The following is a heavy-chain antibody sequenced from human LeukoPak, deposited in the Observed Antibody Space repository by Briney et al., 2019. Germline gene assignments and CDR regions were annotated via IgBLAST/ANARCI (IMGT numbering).Heavy chain of an antibody. J-gene: IGHJ4*02. D-gene: IGHD3-22*01. CDR1: GFTFDDYA. CDR3: AKAISPRVYDTSLDY. V-gene: IGHV3-9*03. Sequence: PGGSLRLSCAASGFTFDDYAMHWVRQAPGKGLEWVSGISWNSGSIGYADSVKGRFTISRDNAKNSLYLQMNSLRAEDMALYYCAKAISPRVYDTSLDYWGQGTLVTVSS. CDR2: ISWNSGSI.